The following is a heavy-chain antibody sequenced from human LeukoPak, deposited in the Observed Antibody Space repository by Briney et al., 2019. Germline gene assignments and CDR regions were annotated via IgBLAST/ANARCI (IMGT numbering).Heavy chain of an antibody. V-gene: IGHV3-30*02. CDR3: AVGSGYDSGGYSDY. CDR2: IRYDGSNK. Sequence: GGSLRLSCAASGFSFNDYTMHWVCQGPGKGLEWVAFIRYDGSNKYYADSVKGRFTISRDNSKNTLYLQMNSLRAEDTAVYYCAVGSGYDSGGYSDYWGQGTLVTVSS. D-gene: IGHD3-22*01. CDR1: GFSFNDYT. J-gene: IGHJ4*02.